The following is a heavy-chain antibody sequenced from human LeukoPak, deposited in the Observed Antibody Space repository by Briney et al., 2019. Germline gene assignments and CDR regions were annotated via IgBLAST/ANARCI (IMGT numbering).Heavy chain of an antibody. CDR2: IYYSGST. CDR1: GGSFSGYY. Sequence: SETLSLTCAVYGGSFSGYYRSWIRQPPGKGLEWIGSIYYSGSTYYNPSLKSRVTISVDTSKNQFSLKLSSVTAADTAVYYCARQPTLTYFDYWGQGTLVTVSS. CDR3: ARQPTLTYFDY. V-gene: IGHV4-34*01. J-gene: IGHJ4*02.